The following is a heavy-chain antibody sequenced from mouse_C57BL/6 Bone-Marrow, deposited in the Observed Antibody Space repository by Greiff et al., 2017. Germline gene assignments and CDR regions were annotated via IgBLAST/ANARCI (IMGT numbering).Heavy chain of an antibody. V-gene: IGHV14-4*01. D-gene: IGHD2-4*01. J-gene: IGHJ3*01. Sequence: EVKLMESGAELVRPGASVKLSCTASGFNIKDDYLHWVKQRPEQGLEWIGWIDPENGDTEYASKFQGKATITADTSSNTAYLQLSSLTSEDTAVYYSTPYDYEGPWFGDWGQGTLVTVSA. CDR3: TPYDYEGPWFGD. CDR2: IDPENGDT. CDR1: GFNIKDDY.